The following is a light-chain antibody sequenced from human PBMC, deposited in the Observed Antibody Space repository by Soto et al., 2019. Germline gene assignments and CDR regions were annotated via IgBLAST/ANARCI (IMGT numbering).Light chain of an antibody. V-gene: IGKV1-39*01. CDR2: AAS. Sequence: DIQMTQSPSSLSASVGDRVTITCRASQTISTYLNWYQQKPGKAPKLLIYAASSLQSGVPSRFSGSGSGTDFTLTISSLQPEDFATYYCQQCYNNPYTFGQGTKLEIK. CDR3: QQCYNNPYT. CDR1: QTISTY. J-gene: IGKJ2*01.